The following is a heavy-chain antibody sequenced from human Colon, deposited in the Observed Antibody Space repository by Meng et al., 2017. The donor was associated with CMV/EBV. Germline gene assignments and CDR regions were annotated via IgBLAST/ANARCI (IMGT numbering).Heavy chain of an antibody. Sequence: GGSLRLSCAGSGFTFTSYAMHWVRQAPGKGLEWVAVIAWDGHTYNYADSVKGRFTISRDNSNSTLYLQMSRLRAEDTAVYYCARTEYCGSTSCYSYYGMDVWGQGTTVTVSS. D-gene: IGHD2-2*02. J-gene: IGHJ6*02. CDR3: ARTEYCGSTSCYSYYGMDV. CDR1: GFTFTSYA. V-gene: IGHV3-30*03. CDR2: IAWDGHTY.